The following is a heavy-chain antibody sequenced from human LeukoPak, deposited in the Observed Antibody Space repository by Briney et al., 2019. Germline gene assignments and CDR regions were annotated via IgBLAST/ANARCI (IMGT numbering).Heavy chain of an antibody. D-gene: IGHD6-13*01. J-gene: IGHJ4*02. CDR3: AKEGPRYSSSWKNFDY. Sequence: GGSLRLSCAASGFTFSSYAMSWVRQAPGKGLEWVSAISGSGGSTYYADSVKGRFAISRDNSKNTLYLQMNSLRAEDTAVYYCAKEGPRYSSSWKNFDYWGQGTLVTVSS. CDR1: GFTFSSYA. V-gene: IGHV3-23*01. CDR2: ISGSGGST.